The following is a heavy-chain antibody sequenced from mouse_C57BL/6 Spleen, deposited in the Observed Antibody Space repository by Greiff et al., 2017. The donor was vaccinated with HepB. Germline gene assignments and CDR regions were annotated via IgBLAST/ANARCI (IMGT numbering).Heavy chain of an antibody. CDR3: ARNWAGSSYGYAMDY. CDR1: GFSLTSYA. Sequence: VQLQESGPGLVAPSQSLSITCTVSGFSLTSYAISWVRQPPGKGLEWLGVIWTGGGTNYNSALKSRLSISKDNSKSQVFLKMNSLQTDDTARYYCARNWAGSSYGYAMDYWGQGTSVTVSS. J-gene: IGHJ4*01. D-gene: IGHD1-1*01. V-gene: IGHV2-9-1*01. CDR2: IWTGGGT.